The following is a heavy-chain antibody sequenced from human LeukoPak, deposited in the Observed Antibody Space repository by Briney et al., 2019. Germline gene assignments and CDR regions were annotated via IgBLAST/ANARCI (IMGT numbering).Heavy chain of an antibody. J-gene: IGHJ4*02. D-gene: IGHD2-15*01. Sequence: ASVKVSCKASGYTFTSYGISWVRQAPGQGLEWMGWMNPNSGNTGYAQKFQGRVTMTRNTSISTAYMELSSLRSEDTAVYYCARRRGYCSDGSCYGIDYWGQGVLVAVSS. CDR2: MNPNSGNT. CDR3: ARRRGYCSDGSCYGIDY. V-gene: IGHV1-8*02. CDR1: GYTFTSYG.